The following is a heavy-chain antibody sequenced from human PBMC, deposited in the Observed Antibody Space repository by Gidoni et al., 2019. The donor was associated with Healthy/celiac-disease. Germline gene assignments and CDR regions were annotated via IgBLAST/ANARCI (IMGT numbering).Heavy chain of an antibody. CDR1: GGSISSSSYY. V-gene: IGHV4-39*01. CDR2: IYYSGST. J-gene: IGHJ5*02. Sequence: QLQLQESGPGLVKPSETLSLTCTVSGGSISSSSYYWGWIRQPPGKGLEWIGSIYYSGSTYYNPSLKSRVTISVDTSKNQFSLKLSSVTAADTAVYYCARQRGLRGNWFDPWGQGTLVTVSS. D-gene: IGHD3-10*01. CDR3: ARQRGLRGNWFDP.